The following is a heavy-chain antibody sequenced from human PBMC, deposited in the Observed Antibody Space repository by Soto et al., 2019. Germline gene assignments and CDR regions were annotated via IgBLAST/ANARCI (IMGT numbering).Heavy chain of an antibody. CDR1: GFTFSSSG. CDR2: IWYDGSNQ. CDR3: ARDREDTVVVPAAPAGYYYEGLDV. Sequence: GGSLRLSCAASGFTFSSSGMHWVRQAPGKGLEWVAVIWYDGSNQYYADSVKGRLTISRDNSKNTLYLQTNSPRPEDTAVDYCARDREDTVVVPAAPAGYYYEGLDVWGQGTTVKVSS. J-gene: IGHJ6*02. D-gene: IGHD2-2*01. V-gene: IGHV3-33*01.